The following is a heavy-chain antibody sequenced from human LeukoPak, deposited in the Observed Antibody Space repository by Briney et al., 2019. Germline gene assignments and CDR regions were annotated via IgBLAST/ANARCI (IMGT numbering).Heavy chain of an antibody. CDR2: INPNSGDT. J-gene: IGHJ4*02. Sequence: ASVKVSCKASGYTFTGYYMHWVRQAPGQGLEWMGWINPNSGDTNYAQKFQGRVTMTRDTSIRTAYMELSGLRSDDTAVYYCAKNPYEYYFDSWGQGTLVTVSS. D-gene: IGHD5-12*01. V-gene: IGHV1-2*02. CDR3: AKNPYEYYFDS. CDR1: GYTFTGYY.